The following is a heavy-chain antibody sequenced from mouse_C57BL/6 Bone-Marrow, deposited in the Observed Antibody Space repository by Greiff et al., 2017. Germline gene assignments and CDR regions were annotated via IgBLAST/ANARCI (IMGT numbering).Heavy chain of an antibody. J-gene: IGHJ2*01. D-gene: IGHD1-1*01. Sequence: VQLQQPGAELVRPGSSLKLSCKASGYTFTCSWMHWVKQRPIQGLEWIGNIDPSDSETHYTHNFQDKATLTVDKSSSTAYMQLSSLTSEDSAVYYCARFCYGCPDYWGQGTTLTVSS. CDR2: IDPSDSET. CDR3: ARFCYGCPDY. CDR1: GYTFTCSW. V-gene: IGHV1-52*01.